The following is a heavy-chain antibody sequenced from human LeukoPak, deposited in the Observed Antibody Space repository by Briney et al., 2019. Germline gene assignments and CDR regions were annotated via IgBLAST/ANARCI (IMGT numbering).Heavy chain of an antibody. CDR3: AKRGIVIRAVIIIGFHKEAYYFDY. CDR1: GITLSNYG. CDR2: ISERGGST. J-gene: IGHJ4*02. D-gene: IGHD3-10*01. V-gene: IGHV3-23*01. Sequence: PGGSLRLSCVVSGITLSNYGMSWVRQAPGKGLEWVSGISERGGSTNYADSVKGRFIISRDTSKNTVYLQMNSLRVEDTAVYFCAKRGIVIRAVIIIGFHKEAYYFDYWDQGILVTVSS.